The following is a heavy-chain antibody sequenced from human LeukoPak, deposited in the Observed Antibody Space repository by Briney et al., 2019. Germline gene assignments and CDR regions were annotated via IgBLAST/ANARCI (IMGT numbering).Heavy chain of an antibody. J-gene: IGHJ4*02. CDR3: ARETGYSSGWNYFDY. Sequence: SGGSLRLSCAASGFTFSSYAMSWVRQAPGKGLEWVSAISGSGGSTYYADSVKGRFTISRDNSKNTLYLQMNSLRAEDTAVHYCARETGYSSGWNYFDYWGQGTLATVSS. V-gene: IGHV3-23*01. D-gene: IGHD6-19*01. CDR1: GFTFSSYA. CDR2: ISGSGGST.